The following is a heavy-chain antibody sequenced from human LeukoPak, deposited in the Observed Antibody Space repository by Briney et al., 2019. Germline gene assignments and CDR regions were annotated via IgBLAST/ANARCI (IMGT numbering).Heavy chain of an antibody. Sequence: SETLSLTCTVSGGSISSSSYYWGWIRQPPGKGLEWIGEINHSGSTNYNPSLKSRVTISVDTSKNQFSLKLSSVTAADTAVYYCARGRIMTTVTTLAYGMDVWGQGTTVTVSS. CDR3: ARGRIMTTVTTLAYGMDV. CDR1: GGSISSSSYY. D-gene: IGHD4-4*01. J-gene: IGHJ6*02. V-gene: IGHV4-39*07. CDR2: INHSGST.